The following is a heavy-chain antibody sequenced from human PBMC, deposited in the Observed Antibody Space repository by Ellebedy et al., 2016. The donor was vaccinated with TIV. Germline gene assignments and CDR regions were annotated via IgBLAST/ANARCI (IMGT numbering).Heavy chain of an antibody. Sequence: GESLKISCAASGFTFIAYPMHWVRQAPGKGLEWVALISNDGKIQEYADSVQGRFSISRDKSKNTVSLEMDSLRVEDSAVYYCVRDRVGGFDHWGQGTLVTVST. CDR1: GFTFIAYP. V-gene: IGHV3-30*04. D-gene: IGHD1-26*01. CDR2: ISNDGKIQ. J-gene: IGHJ5*02. CDR3: VRDRVGGFDH.